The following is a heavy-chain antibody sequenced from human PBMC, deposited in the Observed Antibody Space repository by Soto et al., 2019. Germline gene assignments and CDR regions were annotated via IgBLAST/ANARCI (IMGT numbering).Heavy chain of an antibody. Sequence: SETLSLTCAVYGGSFSGYYWSWIRQPPGKGLEWIGEINHSGSTNYNPSLKSRVTISVDTSKNQFSLKLSSVTAADTAVYYCARGTPPQYYDFWSGYSSYYYYGMDVWVQGTTVTVS. CDR3: ARGTPPQYYDFWSGYSSYYYYGMDV. V-gene: IGHV4-34*01. CDR1: GGSFSGYY. J-gene: IGHJ6*02. D-gene: IGHD3-3*01. CDR2: INHSGST.